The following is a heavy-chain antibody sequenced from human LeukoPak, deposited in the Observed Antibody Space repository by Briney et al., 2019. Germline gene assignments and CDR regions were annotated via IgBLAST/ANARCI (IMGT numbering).Heavy chain of an antibody. D-gene: IGHD6-6*01. CDR2: IYYTGST. J-gene: IGHJ2*01. CDR1: ASSISSYY. CDR3: ARDPGLYSSSSDWYFDL. Sequence: SETLSLTCTVSASSISSYYWSWIRQPPGKGLEWIGYIYYTGSTKYSPSLKSRVTISVDTSKNQFSLKLSSVTAADTAMYYCARDPGLYSSSSDWYFDLWGRGTLVTVSS. V-gene: IGHV4-59*01.